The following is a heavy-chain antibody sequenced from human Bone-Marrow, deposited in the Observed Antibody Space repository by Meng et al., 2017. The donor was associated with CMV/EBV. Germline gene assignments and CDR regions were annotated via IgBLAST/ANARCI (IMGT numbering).Heavy chain of an antibody. Sequence: YTFTRYRFTWLLQLPSPGLEWVGWVGAYYRDPYYAQQLPLRLTMTPDTSTSAAYMDLRSLGSDDTAVYYCARERGQSTVPPPGGFDPWGQGTLVTVSS. V-gene: IGHV1-18*01. CDR3: ARERGQSTVPPPGGFDP. CDR2: VGAYYRDP. CDR1: YTFTRYR. J-gene: IGHJ5*02. D-gene: IGHD4-17*01.